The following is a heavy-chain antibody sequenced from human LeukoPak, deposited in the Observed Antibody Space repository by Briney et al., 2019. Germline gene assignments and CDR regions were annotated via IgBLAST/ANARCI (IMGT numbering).Heavy chain of an antibody. CDR2: ISAYNGNT. Sequence: ASVKVSCKASGYTLTSYGISWVRQAPGQGLEWTGWISAYNGNTNYAQKLQGRVTMTTDTSTSTAYMELRSLRSDDTAVYYCARDRSGWLNYSYFDYWGQGTLVTVSS. V-gene: IGHV1-18*01. CDR1: GYTLTSYG. J-gene: IGHJ4*02. CDR3: ARDRSGWLNYSYFDY. D-gene: IGHD5-24*01.